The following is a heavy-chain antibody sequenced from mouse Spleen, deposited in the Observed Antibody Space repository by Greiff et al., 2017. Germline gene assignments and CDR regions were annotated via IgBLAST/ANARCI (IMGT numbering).Heavy chain of an antibody. J-gene: IGHJ1*01. V-gene: IGHV1-42*01. D-gene: IGHD2-3*01. CDR2: INPSTGGT. Sequence: EVQLQQSGPELVKPGASVKISCKASGYSFTGYYMNWVEQSPEKSLEWIGEINPSTGGTTYNQKFKAKATLTVDKSSSTAYMQLKSLTSEDSAVYYCAKGPDYDGYLGYFDVWGAGTTVTVSS. CDR1: GYSFTGYY. CDR3: AKGPDYDGYLGYFDV.